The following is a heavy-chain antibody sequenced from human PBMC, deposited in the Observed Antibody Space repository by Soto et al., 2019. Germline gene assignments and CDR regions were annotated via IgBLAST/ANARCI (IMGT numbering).Heavy chain of an antibody. CDR2: IYSGGST. CDR1: GFTVSGIY. V-gene: IGHV3-66*01. Sequence: GESLKISCAASGFTVSGIYMNWVRQAPGKGLEWVSIIYSGGSTYYADSVKGRFTISRDNSKNTLYLQMNSLRAEDTAVYYCASRQPPPGGSDYAFDIWGQGTMVTVSS. CDR3: ASRQPPPGGSDYAFDI. D-gene: IGHD2-21*02. J-gene: IGHJ3*02.